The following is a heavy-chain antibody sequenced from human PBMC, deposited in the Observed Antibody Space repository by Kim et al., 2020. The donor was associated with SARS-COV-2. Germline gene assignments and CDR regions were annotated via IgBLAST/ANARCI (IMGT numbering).Heavy chain of an antibody. J-gene: IGHJ5*02. Sequence: SVKVSCKASGGTFSSYAISWVRQAPGQGLEWMGGIIPIFGTANYAQKFQGRVTITADESTSTAYMELSSLRSEDTAVYYCARELGSGGYYNPRAPHRLDPWGQGTLVTVSS. V-gene: IGHV1-69*13. CDR3: ARELGSGGYYNPRAPHRLDP. CDR2: IIPIFGTA. CDR1: GGTFSSYA. D-gene: IGHD3-10*01.